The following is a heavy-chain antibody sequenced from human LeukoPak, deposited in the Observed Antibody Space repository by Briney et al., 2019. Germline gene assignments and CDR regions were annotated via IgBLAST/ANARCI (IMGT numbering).Heavy chain of an antibody. J-gene: IGHJ4*02. V-gene: IGHV3-30-3*01. CDR2: ISFDGSNK. D-gene: IGHD4-23*01. Sequence: GGSLRLSCAASGFTFTAYALHWVRQAPGKGLEWVALISFDGSNKYYADSVKGRFTISRDNSNNTLYLQMNSLRADDTAVYYCARDPDYGGNGRLGFEYWGQGTLATVSS. CDR1: GFTFTAYA. CDR3: ARDPDYGGNGRLGFEY.